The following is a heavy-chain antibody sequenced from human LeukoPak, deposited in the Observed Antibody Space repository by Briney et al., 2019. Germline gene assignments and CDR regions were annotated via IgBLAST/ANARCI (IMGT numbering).Heavy chain of an antibody. J-gene: IGHJ3*01. CDR2: IYYSGKT. CDR3: ARLVNNDNSGDPDTFDV. D-gene: IGHD2-21*02. Sequence: PSQTLSLTCAVSGGSVSRHYWSWIRQPPGMGLEWIGYIYYSGKTYYIPSLHNRITISVDTSNNDFSLKLTSVTAADTAVYYCARLVNNDNSGDPDTFDVWGHGTMVTVSS. V-gene: IGHV4-59*02. CDR1: GGSVSRHY.